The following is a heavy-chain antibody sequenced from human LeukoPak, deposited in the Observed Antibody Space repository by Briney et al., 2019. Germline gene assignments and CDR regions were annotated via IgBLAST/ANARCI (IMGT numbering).Heavy chain of an antibody. Sequence: GGSLRLSCAASGFTFSSYSMNWVRQAPGKGLEWVSSISSSSSYIYYADSVKGRFTISRDNAKNSLYLQMNSLRDEDTAVYYCATSHGYSSGWFFDYWGQGTLVTVSS. V-gene: IGHV3-21*01. D-gene: IGHD6-19*01. CDR3: ATSHGYSSGWFFDY. CDR2: ISSSSSYI. J-gene: IGHJ4*02. CDR1: GFTFSSYS.